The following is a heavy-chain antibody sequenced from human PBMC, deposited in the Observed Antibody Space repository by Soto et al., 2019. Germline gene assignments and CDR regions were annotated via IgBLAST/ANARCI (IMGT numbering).Heavy chain of an antibody. V-gene: IGHV4-34*01. CDR2: VNPIGIT. J-gene: IGHJ1*01. CDR3: ARKGALLIGDQGVYFQH. CDR1: GGSFSGYY. Sequence: QVQLQQWGAGLLKPSETLSLTCAVYGGSFSGYYWSWIRQTPGKGLEWIGEVNPIGITNYSPSLKSRVTISADISRNQFSLKLSSVTVADTAIYYCARKGALLIGDQGVYFQHWGQGTPVTVSS. D-gene: IGHD4-17*01.